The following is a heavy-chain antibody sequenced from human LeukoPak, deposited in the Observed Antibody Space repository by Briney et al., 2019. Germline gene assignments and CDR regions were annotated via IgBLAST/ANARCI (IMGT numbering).Heavy chain of an antibody. CDR2: ISSSSKSI. Sequence: GGSMRLSCVASGLTFSSYSMKYVRKGPWKRLEWVSYISSSSKSIYYADSVKGRFTISRDNAKISLYLQMNSLRDEDSGVYYCARDQGIFDYWGQGTLVTVSS. V-gene: IGHV3-48*02. CDR3: ARDQGIFDY. CDR1: GLTFSSYS. J-gene: IGHJ4*02.